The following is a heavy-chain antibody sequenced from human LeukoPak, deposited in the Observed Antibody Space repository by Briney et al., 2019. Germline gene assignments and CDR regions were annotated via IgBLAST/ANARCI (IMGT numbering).Heavy chain of an antibody. D-gene: IGHD3-22*01. CDR1: GFSFSDYI. Sequence: GGSLRLSCAASGFSFSDYILDWVRQAPGKGLEWVGRIRRKGQSYTTEYAASVKGRFTISRDDSKNSLYLHMNSLRTEDTAVYHGSRDGKEGDNSAFDIWGQGTMVTVSS. J-gene: IGHJ3*02. CDR2: IRRKGQSYTT. CDR3: SRDGKEGDNSAFDI. V-gene: IGHV3-72*01.